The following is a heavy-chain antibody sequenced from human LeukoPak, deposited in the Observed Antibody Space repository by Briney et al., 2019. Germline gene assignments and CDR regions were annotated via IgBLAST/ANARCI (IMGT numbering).Heavy chain of an antibody. V-gene: IGHV1-8*03. CDR1: GYTFTSYD. J-gene: IGHJ4*02. Sequence: ASVKVSCTASGYTFTSYDINWVRQATGQGLEWMGWMNPNSGNTGYAQKFQGRVTITRNTSISTAYMELSSLRSEDTAVYYCARGPPDCSSASCYPYFDYWGQGTLVTVSS. CDR2: MNPNSGNT. D-gene: IGHD2-2*01. CDR3: ARGPPDCSSASCYPYFDY.